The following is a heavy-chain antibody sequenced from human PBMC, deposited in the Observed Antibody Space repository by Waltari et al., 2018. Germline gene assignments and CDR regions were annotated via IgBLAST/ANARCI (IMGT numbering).Heavy chain of an antibody. CDR3: AKDPNGDYIGAFDT. Sequence: EVQVLGSGGPLVQPGGSLRLSWAASTFTFSNYAMTWVRQAPGKGLEYISSISGGGGVTVYANSVKGRFTISRDNSKSTLYLQMNSLRGEDTATYYCAKDPNGDYIGAFDTWGQGTMVTVSP. J-gene: IGHJ3*02. CDR1: TFTFSNYA. V-gene: IGHV3-23*01. CDR2: ISGGGGVT. D-gene: IGHD2-8*01.